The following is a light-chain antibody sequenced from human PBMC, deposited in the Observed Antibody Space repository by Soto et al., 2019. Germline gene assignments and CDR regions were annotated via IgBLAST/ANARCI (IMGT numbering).Light chain of an antibody. CDR1: QSLSSDS. CDR3: QQRSNWPQT. V-gene: IGKV3D-20*02. CDR2: GAS. Sequence: ENVLTQFPGTLSLSPGDRATLSCRASQSLSSDSLAWYQQKPGQAPRLLIYGASSRANGIPDRFSGSGSGTDFTLTISSLEPEDFAVYYWQQRSNWPQTFGQGTKV. J-gene: IGKJ1*01.